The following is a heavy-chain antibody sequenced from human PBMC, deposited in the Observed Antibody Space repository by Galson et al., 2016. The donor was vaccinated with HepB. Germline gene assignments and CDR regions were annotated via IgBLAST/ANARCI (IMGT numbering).Heavy chain of an antibody. D-gene: IGHD5/OR15-5a*01. CDR1: GYTVSKLS. V-gene: IGHV1-24*01. CDR3: SSAPSVRAPVFAFET. Sequence: SVKVSCKVSGYTVSKLSIHWVRQAPGKGLEWMGGFNPEDGETTYAHKLHGRVTMTEAKSTDTAYMELSSLTSEDTDVYFCSSAPSVRAPVFAFETWGQGTMVSVS. J-gene: IGHJ3*02. CDR2: FNPEDGET.